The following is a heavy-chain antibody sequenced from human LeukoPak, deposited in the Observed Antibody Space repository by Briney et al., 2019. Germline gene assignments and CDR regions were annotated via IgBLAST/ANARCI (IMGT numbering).Heavy chain of an antibody. Sequence: AGGSLRLSCAASGFTVSSNYMNWVRQAPEKGLEWVSLIYSGGSTHYADSVKGRFTISRDNSKNTLYLQMNSLRAEDTAVYYCARGGDSSYYGDYWGQGTLVTVSS. V-gene: IGHV3-66*01. CDR2: IYSGGST. CDR1: GFTVSSNY. CDR3: ARGGDSSYYGDY. D-gene: IGHD3-22*01. J-gene: IGHJ4*02.